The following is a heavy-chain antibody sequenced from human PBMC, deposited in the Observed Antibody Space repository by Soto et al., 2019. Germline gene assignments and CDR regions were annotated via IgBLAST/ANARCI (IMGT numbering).Heavy chain of an antibody. CDR1: GFSLSSPAVG. CDR2: IYWDDDT. J-gene: IGHJ4*02. D-gene: IGHD6-19*01. Sequence: QITLKESGPTLVKPTQPLTLTCTFSGFSLSSPAVGVNWIRQPPGKALEWLALIYWDDDTQYSPSLKSRLTITKDTSKNQVVLTLTNMDPADTATYYCAHGSGWLSDYWGQGTLVTVSS. V-gene: IGHV2-5*02. CDR3: AHGSGWLSDY.